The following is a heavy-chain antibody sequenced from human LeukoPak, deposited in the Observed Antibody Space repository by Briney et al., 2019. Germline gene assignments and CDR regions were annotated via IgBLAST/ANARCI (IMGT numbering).Heavy chain of an antibody. Sequence: ASVKVSCKASGGTFSSYAISWVRQATGQGLEWMGWMNPNSGNTSYAQKFQGRVTMTRDTSTSTVYMELSSLRSEDTAVYYCARAPALANWFDPWGQGTLVTVSS. V-gene: IGHV1-8*02. CDR1: GGTFSSYA. CDR2: MNPNSGNT. CDR3: ARAPALANWFDP. J-gene: IGHJ5*02.